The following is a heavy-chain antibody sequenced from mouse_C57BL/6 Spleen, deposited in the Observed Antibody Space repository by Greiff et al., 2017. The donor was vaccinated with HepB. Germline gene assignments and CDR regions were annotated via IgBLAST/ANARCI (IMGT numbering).Heavy chain of an antibody. CDR1: GFTFSSYG. Sequence: EVKLEESGGDLVKPGGSLKLSCAASGFTFSSYGMSWVRQTPDKRLEWVATISSGGSYTYYPDSVKGRFTISRDNAKNTLYLQMSSLKSEDTAMYYCARRNNWDPYFDYWGQGTTLTVSS. CDR3: ARRNNWDPYFDY. V-gene: IGHV5-6*02. D-gene: IGHD4-1*02. J-gene: IGHJ2*01. CDR2: ISSGGSYT.